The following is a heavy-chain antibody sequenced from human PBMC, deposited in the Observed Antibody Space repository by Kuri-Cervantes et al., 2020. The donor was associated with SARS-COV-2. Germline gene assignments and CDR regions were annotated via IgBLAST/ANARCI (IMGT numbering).Heavy chain of an antibody. V-gene: IGHV3-30*03. CDR1: GFSFSATD. CDR3: ATYRAGVHDF. J-gene: IGHJ4*02. CDR2: ISSDGKNK. D-gene: IGHD2-21*01. Sequence: GESLKISCVASGFSFSATDMNWVRQAPGKGLEWVTFISSDGKNKKCMASGKGRFTVSRDNSQNTLHLQMKSLRDEDTAIYYCATYRAGVHDFWGQGTLVTVSS.